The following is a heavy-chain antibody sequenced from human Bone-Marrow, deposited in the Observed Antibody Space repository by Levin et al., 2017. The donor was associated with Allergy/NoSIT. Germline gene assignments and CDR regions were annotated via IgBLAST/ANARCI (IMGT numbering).Heavy chain of an antibody. J-gene: IGHJ4*02. D-gene: IGHD6-6*01. CDR1: GGSIASADYY. CDR2: IYHTGNT. V-gene: IGHV4-30-4*01. Sequence: SETLSLTCSVSGGSIASADYYWSWIRQPPGKGLEWIGYIYHTGNTYYKPSLKSRVVMSLDTSKNHFSLKVDSVTAADTAVYYCARIVLGIFDYWGQGALVTVSS. CDR3: ARIVLGIFDY.